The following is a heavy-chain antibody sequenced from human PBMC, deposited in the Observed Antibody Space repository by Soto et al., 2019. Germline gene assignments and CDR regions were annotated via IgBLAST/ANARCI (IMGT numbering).Heavy chain of an antibody. V-gene: IGHV3-23*01. D-gene: IGHD5-18*01. J-gene: IGHJ4*02. CDR1: GFTFSSYA. Sequence: GSLRLSCAASGFTFSSYAMSWVRQAPGKGLEWVSAISGSGGSTYYADSVKGRFTISRDNSKNTLYLQMNSLRAEDTAVYYCAKDPETYSYAVGPFDHWGQGTLVTVSS. CDR3: AKDPETYSYAVGPFDH. CDR2: ISGSGGST.